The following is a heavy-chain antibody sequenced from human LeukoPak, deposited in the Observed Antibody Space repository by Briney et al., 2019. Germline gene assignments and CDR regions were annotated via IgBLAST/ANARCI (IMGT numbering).Heavy chain of an antibody. D-gene: IGHD6-13*01. V-gene: IGHV4-34*01. Sequence: SETLSLTCAVYGESFSGYFWSWIRQPPGKGLEWIGEINHSGYTNYNPSLKSRVTISVDTSKKQFSLRLNSVTAADTAVYYCARDGGSSWYFDYWGQGTLVTVSS. J-gene: IGHJ4*02. CDR3: ARDGGSSWYFDY. CDR1: GESFSGYF. CDR2: INHSGYT.